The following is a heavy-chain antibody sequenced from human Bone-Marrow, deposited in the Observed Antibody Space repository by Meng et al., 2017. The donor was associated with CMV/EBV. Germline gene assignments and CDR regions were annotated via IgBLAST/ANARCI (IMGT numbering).Heavy chain of an antibody. Sequence: SETLSLTCTVSGGSISSGDYYWSWIRQPPGKGLEWIGYIYYSGSTYYNPSLKSRVTISVDTSKNQFSLKLSSVTAGDTAVYYCAREAPPTKDFWSGYYSGITYGMDVWGQGTTVTVSS. V-gene: IGHV4-30-4*08. J-gene: IGHJ6*02. CDR2: IYYSGST. D-gene: IGHD3-3*01. CDR1: GGSISSGDYY. CDR3: AREAPPTKDFWSGYYSGITYGMDV.